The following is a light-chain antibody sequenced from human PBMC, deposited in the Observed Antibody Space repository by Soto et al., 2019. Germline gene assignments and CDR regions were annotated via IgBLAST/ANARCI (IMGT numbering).Light chain of an antibody. Sequence: IQMTQSPSSLSASVGDRVTISCRASQSSSTYLNWYQQKPGTAPKLLIYRASSVKSGAPPRFSGSGSGRDFTLTISSLRPEDIATYFCQHSYSSPPWTFGQGTKVEVK. CDR1: QSSSTY. CDR3: QHSYSSPPWT. J-gene: IGKJ1*01. CDR2: RAS. V-gene: IGKV1-39*01.